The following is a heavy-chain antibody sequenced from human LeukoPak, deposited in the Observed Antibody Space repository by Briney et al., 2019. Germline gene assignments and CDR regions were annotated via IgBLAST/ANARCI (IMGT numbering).Heavy chain of an antibody. J-gene: IGHJ4*02. Sequence: SETLSLTCTVSGGPISSYYWSWIRLPPGKGLEWIGYIYYTGATYYNPSLNSRVTISLDTSKNQFSLKLSFVTAADAAVYYCARAGYSYGTGYYFDYWGQGALVTVSS. D-gene: IGHD5-18*01. CDR1: GGPISSYY. CDR3: ARAGYSYGTGYYFDY. V-gene: IGHV4-59*01. CDR2: IYYTGAT.